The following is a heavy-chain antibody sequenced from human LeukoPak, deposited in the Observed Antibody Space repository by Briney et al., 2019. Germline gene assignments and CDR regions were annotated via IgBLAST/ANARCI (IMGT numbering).Heavy chain of an antibody. J-gene: IGHJ4*02. Sequence: GGSLRLSCAASGFTFSSYGMHWVRRAPGKGLEWVAVIWYDGSNKYYADSVKGRFTISRDNSKNTLYLQMSSLRAKDTAVYYCARDAYYGSGSSFDYWGQGTLVTVSS. D-gene: IGHD3-10*01. CDR3: ARDAYYGSGSSFDY. CDR2: IWYDGSNK. CDR1: GFTFSSYG. V-gene: IGHV3-33*01.